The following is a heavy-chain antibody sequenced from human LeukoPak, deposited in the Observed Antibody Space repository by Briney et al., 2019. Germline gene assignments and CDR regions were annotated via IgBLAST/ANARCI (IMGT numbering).Heavy chain of an antibody. J-gene: IGHJ4*02. CDR2: IYYSGST. D-gene: IGHD1-26*01. V-gene: IGHV4-59*01. CDR1: GGSISSYY. Sequence: SETLSLTCTVSGGSISSYYWSWIRQPPGKGLEWIGYIYYSGSTNYNPSLKSRVTISVDTSKNQFSLKLSSVSAADTAVYYCARVSVGVIYFDYWGQGTLVTVSS. CDR3: ARVSVGVIYFDY.